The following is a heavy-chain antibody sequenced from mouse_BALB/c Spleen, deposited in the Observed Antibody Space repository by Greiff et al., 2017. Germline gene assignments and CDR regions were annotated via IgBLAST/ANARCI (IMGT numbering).Heavy chain of an antibody. Sequence: EVQLQQSGPELVKPGASVKLSCKASGYSITGYYMNWVKQSHGKSLEWIGRINPYNGDTFYNQKFKGKATLTVDKSSSTAHMELLSLTFEDSAVYYCARNYYYGSPDYWGQGTTLTVSS. V-gene: IGHV1-37*01. CDR3: ARNYYYGSPDY. J-gene: IGHJ2*01. CDR1: GYSITGYY. D-gene: IGHD1-1*01. CDR2: INPYNGDT.